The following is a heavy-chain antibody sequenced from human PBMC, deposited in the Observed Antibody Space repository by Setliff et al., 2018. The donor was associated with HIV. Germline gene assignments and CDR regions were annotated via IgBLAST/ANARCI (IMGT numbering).Heavy chain of an antibody. D-gene: IGHD3-22*01. CDR3: ARLTTTYYYDSSAYHHPV. V-gene: IGHV4-34*01. Sequence: SETLSLTCAVYGGSFSGYYWSWIRQPPGKGLEWIGEINHSGSTNYNPSLKSRVTISVGTSKNQFSLKLSSVTAADTAVFYCARLTTTYYYDSSAYHHPVWGQGTLVTVSS. CDR1: GGSFSGYY. J-gene: IGHJ4*02. CDR2: INHSGST.